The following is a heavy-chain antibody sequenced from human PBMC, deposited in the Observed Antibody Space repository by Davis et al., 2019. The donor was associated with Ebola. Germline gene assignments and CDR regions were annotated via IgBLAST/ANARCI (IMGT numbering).Heavy chain of an antibody. D-gene: IGHD1-14*01. J-gene: IGHJ6*02. CDR3: TRVGNRNYYGMDV. Sequence: GESLIISCAASGFTFSGSAMHWVRQASGKGLEWVGRIRRKANIYATAYAASVKGRFTISRDDSKNTAYLQMNSLKTEDTAVYYCTRVGNRNYYGMDVWGQGTRVTVAS. V-gene: IGHV3-73*01. CDR1: GFTFSGSA. CDR2: IRRKANIYAT.